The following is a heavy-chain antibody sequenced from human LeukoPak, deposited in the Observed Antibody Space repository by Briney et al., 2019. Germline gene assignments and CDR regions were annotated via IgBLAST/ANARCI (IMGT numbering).Heavy chain of an antibody. CDR2: INPNSGDT. Sequence: ASVKVSCKASEYTFTAYYVHWVRQAPGQGLEWMGWINPNSGDTNFAQNFQGRVTMTRDTSISTVYMELSRLRSDDTAVYYCARGGSGKFDYWGQGTLVTVSS. J-gene: IGHJ4*02. V-gene: IGHV1-2*02. CDR1: EYTFTAYY. CDR3: ARGGSGKFDY. D-gene: IGHD3-10*01.